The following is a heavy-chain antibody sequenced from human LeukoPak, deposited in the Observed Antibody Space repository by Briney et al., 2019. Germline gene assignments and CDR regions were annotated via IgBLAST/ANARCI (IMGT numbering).Heavy chain of an antibody. J-gene: IGHJ4*02. D-gene: IGHD5-24*01. CDR1: GDSVSSNNYY. Sequence: SETLSLTCTVSGDSVSSNNYYWGWIRQPPGKGLEWIGSRYYSGSTGYNPSLKSRVTISVDTSKNEFSLKLSSVTAADTAVYYCARDGTGVGYKVWGQGTLVTVSS. CDR2: RYYSGST. CDR3: ARDGTGVGYKV. V-gene: IGHV4-39*07.